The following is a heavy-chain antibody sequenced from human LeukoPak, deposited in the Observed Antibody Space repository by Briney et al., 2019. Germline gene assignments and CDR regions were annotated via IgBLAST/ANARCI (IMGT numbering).Heavy chain of an antibody. CDR2: MNPNSGNT. V-gene: IGHV1-8*01. CDR3: ARVTGYDFWSGFWGDYTAADYYYYYMDV. CDR1: GYTFTSYD. D-gene: IGHD3-3*01. Sequence: GASVKVSCKASGYTFTSYDINWVRQATGQGLEWMGWMNPNSGNTGYAQKFQGRVTMTRNTSISTAYMELSSLRSEDTAVYYCARVTGYDFWSGFWGDYTAADYYYYYMDVWGKGTTVTVSS. J-gene: IGHJ6*03.